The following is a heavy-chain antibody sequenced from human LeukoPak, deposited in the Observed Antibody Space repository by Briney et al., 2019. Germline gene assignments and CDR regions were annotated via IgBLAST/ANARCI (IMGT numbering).Heavy chain of an antibody. Sequence: PGGSLRLSCAASGFTFSNYWMTWVRRAPGKGLEWVANIRRDGSETHYVDSVMGRFTISRDNAKNSLYLQMNSLRAEDTAVYYCARDGYDYAGLDAFDLWGQGTMVTVSS. CDR2: IRRDGSET. CDR3: ARDGYDYAGLDAFDL. D-gene: IGHD5-12*01. CDR1: GFTFSNYW. J-gene: IGHJ3*01. V-gene: IGHV3-7*01.